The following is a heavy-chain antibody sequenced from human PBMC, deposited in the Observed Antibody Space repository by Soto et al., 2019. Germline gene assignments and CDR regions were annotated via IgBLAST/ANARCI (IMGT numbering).Heavy chain of an antibody. Sequence: PGGSLRLSCAASAFTFSSYAMHWVRQAPGKGLEYVSAISSNGGSTYYANSVKGRFTISRDNSKNKLYLQMGSMRAEDMAVYYCARDGLRYYYYMDVWGKGTTVTVSS. CDR2: ISSNGGST. V-gene: IGHV3-64*01. CDR1: AFTFSSYA. D-gene: IGHD4-17*01. J-gene: IGHJ6*03. CDR3: ARDGLRYYYYMDV.